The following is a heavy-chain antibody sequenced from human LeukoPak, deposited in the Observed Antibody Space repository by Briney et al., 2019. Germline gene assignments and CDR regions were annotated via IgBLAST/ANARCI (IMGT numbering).Heavy chain of an antibody. CDR1: GGSFSGYY. Sequence: KSSXTLSLTCAVYGGSFSGYYWSWIRQPPGKGLEWIGEINHSGSTNYNPSLKSRVTISVDTSKNQFSLKLSSVTAADTAVFYCARGGGRGAFDPYYFDYWGQGTLVTVSS. J-gene: IGHJ4*02. D-gene: IGHD2-15*01. CDR3: ARGGGRGAFDPYYFDY. V-gene: IGHV4-34*01. CDR2: INHSGST.